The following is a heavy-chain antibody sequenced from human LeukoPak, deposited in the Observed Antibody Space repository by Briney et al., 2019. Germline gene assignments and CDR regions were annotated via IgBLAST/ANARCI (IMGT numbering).Heavy chain of an antibody. D-gene: IGHD1-26*01. CDR1: GYTFTIYD. CDR2: MNTNTGNT. CDR3: ARGTIGGATSDY. Sequence: ASVTVSCKASGYTFTIYDINWVRQATGQGLEWMGWMNTNTGNTGYAQKFQDRVTMTRDTSITTAYMELNSLRSEDTAVYYCARGTIGGATSDYWGRGTLVTVSS. V-gene: IGHV1-8*01. J-gene: IGHJ4*02.